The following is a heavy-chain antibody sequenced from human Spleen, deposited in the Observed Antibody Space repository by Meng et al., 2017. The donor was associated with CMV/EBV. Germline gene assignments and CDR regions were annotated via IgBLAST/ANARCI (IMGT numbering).Heavy chain of an antibody. Sequence: LTCAVYGGSFSGYYWSWVRQPPGKGLEWIGEINRSGSTNYNPSLKSRVTISVGTSKNQFSLKLSSVTAADTAVYYCARQMTMVQRDWGQGTLVTVSS. V-gene: IGHV4-34*01. CDR3: ARQMTMVQRD. D-gene: IGHD4/OR15-4a*01. CDR1: GGSFSGYY. CDR2: INRSGST. J-gene: IGHJ4*02.